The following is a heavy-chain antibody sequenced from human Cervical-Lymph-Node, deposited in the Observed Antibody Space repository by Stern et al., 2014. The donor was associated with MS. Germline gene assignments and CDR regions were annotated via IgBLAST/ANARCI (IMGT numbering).Heavy chain of an antibody. CDR2: IDSNSDYI. D-gene: IGHD2-15*01. CDR1: GFTFSSYS. CDR3: ARGDRGPATLLFFQY. Sequence: EVQLVESGGGLVKPGGSLRLSCAASGFTFSSYSMNCVRQAPGKGLEWVSSIDSNSDYIYYADSVKGRFTVSRDNAKNSLFLQMNSLRAEDAAVYYCARGDRGPATLLFFQYWGQGTLLTVSS. V-gene: IGHV3-21*01. J-gene: IGHJ1*01.